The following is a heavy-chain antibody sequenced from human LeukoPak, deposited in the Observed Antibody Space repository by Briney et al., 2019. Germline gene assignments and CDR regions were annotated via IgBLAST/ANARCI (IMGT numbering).Heavy chain of an antibody. V-gene: IGHV3-11*01. J-gene: IGHJ4*02. CDR3: ARDGDSSSRAAGTDY. D-gene: IGHD6-13*01. Sequence: GGSLRLSCAASGFTFRDYYMSWIRQAPGKGLEWVSYISSSGSTIYYADSVKGRFTISRDNAKNSLYLQMNSLRAEDTAVYYCARDGDSSSRAAGTDYWGQGTLVTVSS. CDR2: ISSSGSTI. CDR1: GFTFRDYY.